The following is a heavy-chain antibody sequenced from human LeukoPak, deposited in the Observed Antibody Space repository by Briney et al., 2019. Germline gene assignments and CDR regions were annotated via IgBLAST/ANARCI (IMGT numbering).Heavy chain of an antibody. D-gene: IGHD2-15*01. CDR1: GFTFSTYG. CDR2: ISYDGSNK. Sequence: PGGSLRLSCAASGFTFSTYGMHWVRQAPGKGLEWVAVISYDGSNKYYADSVKGRFTISRDNSKNTLYLQMNSLRAEDTAVYYCAKDSSYWDLDYWGQGTLVTVSS. CDR3: AKDSSYWDLDY. V-gene: IGHV3-30*18. J-gene: IGHJ4*02.